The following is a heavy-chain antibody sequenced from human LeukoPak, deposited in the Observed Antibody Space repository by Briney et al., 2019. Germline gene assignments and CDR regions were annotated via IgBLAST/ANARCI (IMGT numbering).Heavy chain of an antibody. J-gene: IGHJ4*02. V-gene: IGHV4-4*07. D-gene: IGHD6-19*01. Sequence: SETLSLTCTVSGGSISSYYWSWIRQPAGKGLEWIGRIYTSGSTNYNPSLKSRVTMSVDTSKTQFSLKLSSVTAADTAVYYCARTNSSGWWNYFDYWGQGTLVTVSS. CDR1: GGSISSYY. CDR2: IYTSGST. CDR3: ARTNSSGWWNYFDY.